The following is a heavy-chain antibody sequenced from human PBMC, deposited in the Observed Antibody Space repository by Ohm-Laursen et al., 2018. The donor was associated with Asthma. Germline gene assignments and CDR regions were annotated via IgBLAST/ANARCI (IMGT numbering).Heavy chain of an antibody. V-gene: IGHV3-30*18. D-gene: IGHD6-13*01. J-gene: IGHJ6*02. CDR2: ISYDGSNK. CDR1: GFTFSSYG. CDR3: AKDPAYSSSWSYYYYGMDV. Sequence: SLRLSCSASGFTFSSYGMHWVRQAPGKGLEWVAVISYDGSNKYYADSVKGRFTISRDNSKNTLYLQMNSLRVEDTAVYYCAKDPAYSSSWSYYYYGMDVWGQGTTVTVSS.